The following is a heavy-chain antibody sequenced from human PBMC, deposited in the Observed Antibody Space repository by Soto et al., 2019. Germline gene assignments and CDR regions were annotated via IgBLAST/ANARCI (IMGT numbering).Heavy chain of an antibody. Sequence: SVKVPCKASGGTFSSYAISWVRQAPGQGLEWMGGIIPIFGTANYAQKFQGRVTITADKSTSTAYMELSSLRSEDTAVYYCARMDYYDSSGYYFDYWGQGTLVTVSS. CDR1: GGTFSSYA. V-gene: IGHV1-69*06. CDR3: ARMDYYDSSGYYFDY. J-gene: IGHJ4*02. D-gene: IGHD3-22*01. CDR2: IIPIFGTA.